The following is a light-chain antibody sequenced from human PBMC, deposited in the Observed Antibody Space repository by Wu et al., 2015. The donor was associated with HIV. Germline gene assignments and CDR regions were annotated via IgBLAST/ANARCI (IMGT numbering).Light chain of an antibody. Sequence: DIQMTQSPSAISASVGDRVTITCRATQAIANYLAWFQQKPGKVPKRLMYAASRLPSGVPSRFSASESGTEFTLTISSLQPEDFATYYCLQYNSYPRTFSQGTKVEIK. CDR3: LQYNSYPRT. CDR2: AAS. J-gene: IGKJ1*01. CDR1: QAIANY. V-gene: IGKV1-17*03.